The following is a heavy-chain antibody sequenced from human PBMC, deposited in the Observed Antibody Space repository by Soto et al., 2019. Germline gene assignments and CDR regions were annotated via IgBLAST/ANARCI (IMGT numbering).Heavy chain of an antibody. Sequence: PSETLSLTCAVYGGSFSGYYWSWIRQPPGKGLEWIGEINHSGSTNYNPSLKRRVTISVDTSKNQFSLKLSSVTAADTAVYYCARMRGYCSGGSCYAFYFDYWGQGTPVTVSS. CDR1: GGSFSGYY. V-gene: IGHV4-34*01. CDR3: ARMRGYCSGGSCYAFYFDY. J-gene: IGHJ4*02. CDR2: INHSGST. D-gene: IGHD2-15*01.